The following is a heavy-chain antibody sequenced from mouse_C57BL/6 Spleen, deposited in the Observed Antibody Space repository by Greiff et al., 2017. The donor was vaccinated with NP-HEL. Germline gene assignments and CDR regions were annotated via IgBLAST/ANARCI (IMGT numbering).Heavy chain of an antibody. J-gene: IGHJ4*01. CDR2: ISSGGDYI. CDR3: TRADYLYAMDY. D-gene: IGHD5-5*01. CDR1: GFTFSSYA. Sequence: EVMLVESGEGLVKPGGSLKLSCAASGFTFSSYAMSWVRQTPEKRLEWVAYISSGGDYIYYADTVKGRFTISRDNARNTLYLQMSSLKSEDTAMYYCTRADYLYAMDYWGQGTSVTVSS. V-gene: IGHV5-9-1*02.